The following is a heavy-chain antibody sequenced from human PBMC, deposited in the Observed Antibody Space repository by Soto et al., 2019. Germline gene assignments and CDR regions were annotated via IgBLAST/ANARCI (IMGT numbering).Heavy chain of an antibody. Sequence: SETLSLTCTVSGGSISSGGYYWSWIRQHPGKGLEWIGYIYYSGSTYYNPSLKSRVTISVDTSKNQFSLKLSSVTAADTAMYYCARHTSGYDYDFWGQGTLVTVSS. CDR3: ARHTSGYDYDF. D-gene: IGHD5-12*01. CDR1: GGSISSGGYY. CDR2: IYYSGST. J-gene: IGHJ4*02. V-gene: IGHV4-31*03.